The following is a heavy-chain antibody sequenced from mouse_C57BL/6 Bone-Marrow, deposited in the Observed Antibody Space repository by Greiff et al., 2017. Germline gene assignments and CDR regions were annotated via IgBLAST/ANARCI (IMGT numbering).Heavy chain of an antibody. V-gene: IGHV2-2*01. D-gene: IGHD1-1*01. CDR1: GFSLTSYG. CDR2: IWSGGST. CDR3: ASGSSYPYFDY. J-gene: IGHJ2*01. Sequence: VKLVESGPGLVQPSQSLSITCTVSGFSLTSYGVHWVRQSPGKGLEWLGVIWSGGSTDYNAAFISRLSISKDNSKSQVFFKMNSLQADDTAIYYCASGSSYPYFDYWGQGTTLTVSS.